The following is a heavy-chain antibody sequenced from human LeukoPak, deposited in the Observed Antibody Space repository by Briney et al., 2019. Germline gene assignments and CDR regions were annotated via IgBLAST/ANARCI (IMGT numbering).Heavy chain of an antibody. CDR1: GFSFSNYK. D-gene: IGHD5-12*01. Sequence: KPGGSLRLSCAASGFSFSNYKMIWVGQAPGKGLEWVSSIDTSESDTYYADSVRGRFTISRDNAENSLFLQMNSLSAEDTAVYFCARDPDLRGHSGMDYWGQGTLVTVSS. CDR3: ARDPDLRGHSGMDY. CDR2: IDTSESDT. V-gene: IGHV3-21*01. J-gene: IGHJ4*02.